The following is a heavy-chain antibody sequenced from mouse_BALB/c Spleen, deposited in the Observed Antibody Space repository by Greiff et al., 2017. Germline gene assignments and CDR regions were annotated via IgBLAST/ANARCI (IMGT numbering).Heavy chain of an antibody. Sequence: VQLKESGPGLVKPSQSLSLTCTVTGYSITSDYAWNWIRQFPGNKLEWMGYISYSGSTSYNPSLKSRISITRDTSKNQFFLQLNSVTTEDTATYYCARAYDGAMDYWGQGTSVTVSS. D-gene: IGHD2-3*01. J-gene: IGHJ4*01. V-gene: IGHV3-2*02. CDR3: ARAYDGAMDY. CDR1: GYSITSDYA. CDR2: ISYSGST.